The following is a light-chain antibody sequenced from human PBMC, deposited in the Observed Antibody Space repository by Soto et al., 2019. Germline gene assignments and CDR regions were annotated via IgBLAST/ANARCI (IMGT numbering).Light chain of an antibody. CDR1: SSNLGSNP. V-gene: IGLV1-44*01. J-gene: IGLJ3*02. Sequence: QSVLTQPPSASGTPGQRVTISCSGSSSNLGSNPVSWYQHLPGTAPKVLIFTNNQRPSGVPDRVSGSKSGTSASLAISGLRSEDEAHYYCAAWDDSLEGVVLGGGTKLTVL. CDR3: AAWDDSLEGVV. CDR2: TNN.